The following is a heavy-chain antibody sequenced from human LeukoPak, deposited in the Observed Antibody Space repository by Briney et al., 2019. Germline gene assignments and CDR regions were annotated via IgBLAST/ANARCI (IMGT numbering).Heavy chain of an antibody. CDR1: GDSVSSNSAA. CDR2: TYYRSKWYN. J-gene: IGHJ4*02. V-gene: IGHV6-1*01. Sequence: SQTLSLTCAISGDSVSSNSAAWNWIRQSPSRGLEWLGRTYYRSKWYNDYAVSVKSRITIIPDTSKNQFSLHLNSVTPEDTAVYYCGRGGTVAGYYSDDWGQGPLVTVSS. D-gene: IGHD6-19*01. CDR3: GRGGTVAGYYSDD.